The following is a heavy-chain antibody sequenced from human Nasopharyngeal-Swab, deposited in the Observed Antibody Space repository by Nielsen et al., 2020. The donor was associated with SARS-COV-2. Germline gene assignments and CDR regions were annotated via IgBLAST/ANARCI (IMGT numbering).Heavy chain of an antibody. CDR3: AKGGDFDS. V-gene: IGHV3-30*18. CDR2: MTPDGSQK. CDR1: GFSVTNFG. J-gene: IGHJ4*02. Sequence: GGSLRLSCVASGFSVTNFGIQWVRQTPGKGLEWLALMTPDGSQKFYADSIGGRFTMSRDNSKNSLYLQLNSLRPDDSAVYYCAKGGDFDSWGRGTLVNVSS. D-gene: IGHD3-10*01.